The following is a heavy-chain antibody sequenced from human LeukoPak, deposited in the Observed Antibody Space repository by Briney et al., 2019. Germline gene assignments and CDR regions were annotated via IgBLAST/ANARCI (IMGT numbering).Heavy chain of an antibody. D-gene: IGHD5-12*01. Sequence: SETLSLTCAVYGGSFSGYYWSWIRQPPGKGLEWIGEINHSGSTNYNPSLKSRVTISVDTSKNQFSLKLSSVTAADTAVYYCARGTIKDYYYYMDVWGKGSTVTVSS. J-gene: IGHJ6*03. CDR3: ARGTIKDYYYYMDV. V-gene: IGHV4-34*01. CDR2: INHSGST. CDR1: GGSFSGYY.